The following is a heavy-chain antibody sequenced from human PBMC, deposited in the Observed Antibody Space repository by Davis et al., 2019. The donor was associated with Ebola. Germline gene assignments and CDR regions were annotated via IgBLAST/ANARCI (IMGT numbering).Heavy chain of an antibody. D-gene: IGHD6-6*01. V-gene: IGHV3-11*04. Sequence: GESLKISCAASGFTFSDYYMTWIRQAPGKGLEWGSYISSSGTTIYYADSVKGRFTISRDNAKNSLYLQMNSLRAEDTAVYYCARERAARQVEDYWGQGTLVTVSS. CDR3: ARERAARQVEDY. CDR2: ISSSGTTI. CDR1: GFTFSDYY. J-gene: IGHJ4*02.